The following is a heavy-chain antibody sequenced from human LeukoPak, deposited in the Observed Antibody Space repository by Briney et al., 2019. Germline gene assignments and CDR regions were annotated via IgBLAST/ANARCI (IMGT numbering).Heavy chain of an antibody. D-gene: IGHD2-2*01. Sequence: PGGSLRLACAASGFTVSSNYMSWVRQAPGKGLEWGSVIYSGGRTYYSDSVTGRFTISRDNSKNTLYLQMNRLSAEDTAVYYSARGTRALVPAADDAFDIGGQGTMVTVSS. CDR1: GFTVSSNY. V-gene: IGHV3-66*02. CDR2: IYSGGRT. CDR3: ARGTRALVPAADDAFDI. J-gene: IGHJ3*02.